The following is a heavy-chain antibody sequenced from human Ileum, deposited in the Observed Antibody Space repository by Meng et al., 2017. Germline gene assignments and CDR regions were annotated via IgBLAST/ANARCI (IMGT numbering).Heavy chain of an antibody. J-gene: IGHJ4*02. D-gene: IGHD4-17*01. CDR3: VGDSHGFGDGPF. V-gene: IGHV1-46*01. CDR1: GYTFTNCY. CDR2: INAGDCGT. Sequence: QLGESGVWLEKPGASLKVSGKPFGYTFTNCYVHWVRQAPGQGLDWMGLINAGDCGTTYAQKFQDRVTLTRDTSTSTLYMEVRSLRSDDTAMYYCVGDSHGFGDGPFWGQGTLVTVSS.